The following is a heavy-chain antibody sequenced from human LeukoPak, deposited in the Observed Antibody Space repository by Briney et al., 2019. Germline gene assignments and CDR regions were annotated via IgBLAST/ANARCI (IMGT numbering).Heavy chain of an antibody. V-gene: IGHV3-74*01. CDR2: NNGDGSTT. J-gene: IGHJ5*02. Sequence: GGSLRLSCVASGFSLSGYWMYWVRQAPGKGLMYISRNNGDGSTTNYADVVKGRFTMSRDNVRNTLYLQMNSLRVEDTAVYYCARDPRNVGLAPWGQGTLVTVSS. CDR1: GFSLSGYW. CDR3: ARDPRNVGLAP. D-gene: IGHD2-15*01.